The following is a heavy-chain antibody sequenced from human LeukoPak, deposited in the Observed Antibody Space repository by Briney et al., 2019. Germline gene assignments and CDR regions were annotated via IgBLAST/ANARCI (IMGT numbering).Heavy chain of an antibody. Sequence: GGSLTLSCVASAFTFNDLFMGWVRPAPGKGREWVSFISGRSNTIHYSDSVKCRFTITRDNAKNSMDLQMNSRSAEDTGVYYCTRAARRFCSNASCYRDVFWGQGTLVIVSS. CDR1: AFTFNDLF. J-gene: IGHJ4*02. V-gene: IGHV3-11*04. CDR3: TRAARRFCSNASCYRDVF. CDR2: ISGRSNTI. D-gene: IGHD2-2*02.